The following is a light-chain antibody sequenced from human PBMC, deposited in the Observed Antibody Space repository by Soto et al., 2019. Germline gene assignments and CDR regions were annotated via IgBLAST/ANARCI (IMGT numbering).Light chain of an antibody. CDR1: QSVSSN. V-gene: IGKV3D-11*02. J-gene: IGKJ5*01. CDR2: DAS. CDR3: QQRSNWQIT. Sequence: EIVMTQSPATLSVSPGERATLSCRSSQSVSSNLAWYQQKRGQAPRLLIYDASNRVTGIPARFRGSGSGTDFTLTISSLEPDDFAVYYCQQRSNWQITFGQGTRLEIK.